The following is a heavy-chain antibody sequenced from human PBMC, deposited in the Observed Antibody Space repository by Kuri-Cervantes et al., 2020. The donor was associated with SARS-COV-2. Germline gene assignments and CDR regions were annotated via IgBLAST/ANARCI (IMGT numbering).Heavy chain of an antibody. D-gene: IGHD2/OR15-2a*01. V-gene: IGHV4-38-2*01. J-gene: IGHJ5*02. CDR1: GYSISSGYY. Sequence: SETLSLTCAVSGYSISSGYYWGWIRQPPGKGLEWIGSIYHSGSTNYNPSLKSRVTISVDTSKNQFSLKLSSVTAADTAVYYCASFSTRGDPWGQGTLVTVSS. CDR2: IYHSGST. CDR3: ASFSTRGDP.